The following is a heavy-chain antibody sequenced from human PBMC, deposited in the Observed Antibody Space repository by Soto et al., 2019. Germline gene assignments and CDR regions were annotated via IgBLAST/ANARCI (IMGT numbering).Heavy chain of an antibody. Sequence: QVQLVESGGGVVQPGRSLRLSCAASGFTFSSYAMHWVRQAPGKGLEWVAVISYDGSNKYYADSVKGRFTISRDNSKNTLYLQMNSLRAEDTAVYYCARGMYGDYFDYWGQGTLVTVSS. CDR2: ISYDGSNK. D-gene: IGHD4-17*01. V-gene: IGHV3-30-3*01. CDR1: GFTFSSYA. J-gene: IGHJ4*02. CDR3: ARGMYGDYFDY.